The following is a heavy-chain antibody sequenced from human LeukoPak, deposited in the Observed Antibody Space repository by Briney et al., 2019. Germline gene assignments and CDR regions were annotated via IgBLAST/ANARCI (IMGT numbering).Heavy chain of an antibody. J-gene: IGHJ4*02. V-gene: IGHV3-11*04. Sequence: GGSLRLSCAASGFTFSDYYMSWIRQAPGKGLEWVSYISSSGSTIYYADSVKGRFTISRDNAKNSLYLQMNSLRAEDTAVYYCARDSLSITMVRGIFDYWGQGTLVTVSS. D-gene: IGHD3-10*01. CDR2: ISSSGSTI. CDR1: GFTFSDYY. CDR3: ARDSLSITMVRGIFDY.